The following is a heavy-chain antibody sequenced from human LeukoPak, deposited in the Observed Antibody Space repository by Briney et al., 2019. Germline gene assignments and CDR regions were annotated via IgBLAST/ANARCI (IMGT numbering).Heavy chain of an antibody. V-gene: IGHV4-61*02. J-gene: IGHJ4*02. Sequence: SQSLSLTCTVSGGSISSGSYYWSWIRQPAGKGLEWIGRIYTSGSTNYNPSLKSRVTISVDTSKNQFSLKLSSVTAADTAVYYFARGPHFTYYWGQGTLVTVSS. D-gene: IGHD3-3*02. CDR2: IYTSGST. CDR1: GGSISSGSYY. CDR3: ARGPHFTYY.